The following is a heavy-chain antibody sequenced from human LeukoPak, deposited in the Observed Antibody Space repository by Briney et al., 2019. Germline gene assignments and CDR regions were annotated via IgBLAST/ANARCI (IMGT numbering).Heavy chain of an antibody. CDR3: ARDAGGYYYDSSGLSFDY. J-gene: IGHJ4*02. CDR2: ISSSSSYI. D-gene: IGHD3-22*01. V-gene: IGHV3-21*01. Sequence: GGSLRLSCAASGFTFSSYSMNWVRQAPGKGLEWVSSISSSSSYIYYAGSVKGRFTISRDNAKNSLNLQMNSLRAEDTAVYYCARDAGGYYYDSSGLSFDYWGQGTLVTVSS. CDR1: GFTFSSYS.